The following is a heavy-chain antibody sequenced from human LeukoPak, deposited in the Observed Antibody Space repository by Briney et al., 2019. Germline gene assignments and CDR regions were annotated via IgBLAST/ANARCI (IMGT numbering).Heavy chain of an antibody. CDR2: IYPGDSDT. D-gene: IGHD1-26*01. J-gene: IGHJ4*02. Sequence: GESLKISCKGFGYSFTNYWIGWVRQMPGQGLEWMGIIYPGDSDTRYSPSFQGQVTISADKSIRTAYLQWSSLKASDTAMYYCARHYSGSERRFDYWGQGTLVTVSS. CDR1: GYSFTNYW. CDR3: ARHYSGSERRFDY. V-gene: IGHV5-51*01.